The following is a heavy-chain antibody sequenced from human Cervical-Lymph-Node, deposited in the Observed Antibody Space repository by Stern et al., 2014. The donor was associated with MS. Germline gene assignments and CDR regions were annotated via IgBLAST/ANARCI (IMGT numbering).Heavy chain of an antibody. Sequence: QLQLQESGPGLVKPSETLSLTCAVSGDSISSYTHYWAWIRQPPGKGLEWIGRGNHSGPPYNPPSLKLPFSISWDPSKNLFSLAPTAVPAADTAVYYCAKHACTGSACPFDLWGQGTLVTVSS. CDR3: AKHACTGSACPFDL. V-gene: IGHV4-39*01. D-gene: IGHD2-8*02. J-gene: IGHJ4*02. CDR1: GDSISSYTHY. CDR2: GNHSGPP.